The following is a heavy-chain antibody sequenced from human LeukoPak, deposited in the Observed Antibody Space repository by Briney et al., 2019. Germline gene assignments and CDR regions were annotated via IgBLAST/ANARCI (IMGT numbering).Heavy chain of an antibody. V-gene: IGHV3-30*02. Sequence: GGSLRLSCTTSGFNFRAYWMGWVRQAPGKGLEWVAFIRYDGSNKYYADSVKGRFTISRDNSKNTLYLQMNSLRAEDTAVYYCAKEIAVAGQIDAFDIWGQGTMVTVSS. CDR3: AKEIAVAGQIDAFDI. D-gene: IGHD6-19*01. J-gene: IGHJ3*02. CDR2: IRYDGSNK. CDR1: GFNFRAYW.